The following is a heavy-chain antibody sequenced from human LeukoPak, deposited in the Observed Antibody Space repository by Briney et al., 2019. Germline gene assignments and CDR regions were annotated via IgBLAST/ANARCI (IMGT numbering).Heavy chain of an antibody. J-gene: IGHJ3*02. CDR3: ARGALPYYDSSGYYGAFDI. CDR2: IYTSGST. D-gene: IGHD3-22*01. V-gene: IGHV4-4*07. CDR1: GGSISSYY. Sequence: PSETLSLTCTVSGGSISSYYWSWIRQPAGKGLEWIGRIYTSGSTNYNPSLKSRVTMSVDTSKNQFSLKLSSVTAADTAVYYCARGALPYYDSSGYYGAFDIWGQGTMVTVSS.